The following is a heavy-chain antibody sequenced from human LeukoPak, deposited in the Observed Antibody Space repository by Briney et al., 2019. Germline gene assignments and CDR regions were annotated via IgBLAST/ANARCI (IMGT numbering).Heavy chain of an antibody. J-gene: IGHJ4*02. CDR3: VKNNGWFHLAQ. CDR1: GFNFRDHW. Sequence: GGSLRLSCAASGFNFRDHWMDWVRQAPGKGLEWVGHIRTDGSETYYLDSLRGRFSISRDNTNNALYLQMNSLRVEDTAVYYCVKNNGWFHLAQWGQGTLVTVSS. CDR2: IRTDGSET. V-gene: IGHV3-7*03. D-gene: IGHD6-19*01.